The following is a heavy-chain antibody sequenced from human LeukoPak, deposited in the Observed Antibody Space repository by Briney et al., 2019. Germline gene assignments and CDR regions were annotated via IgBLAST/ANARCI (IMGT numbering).Heavy chain of an antibody. D-gene: IGHD1-26*01. CDR3: ARVIVGATPYYFDY. J-gene: IGHJ4*02. Sequence: KPSETLSLTCTVSGLSISSYYWSRIRQPPGKGLEWIGYIYYSGSTNYNPSLKSRVTISVDTSKNQFSLKLSSVTAADTAVYYCARVIVGATPYYFDYWGQGTLVTVSS. V-gene: IGHV4-59*01. CDR1: GLSISSYY. CDR2: IYYSGST.